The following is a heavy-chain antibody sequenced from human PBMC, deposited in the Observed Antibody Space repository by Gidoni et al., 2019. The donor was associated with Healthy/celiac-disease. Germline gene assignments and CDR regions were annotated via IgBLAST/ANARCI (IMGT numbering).Heavy chain of an antibody. Sequence: EVQLVESGGGLVKPGGSLRLSCAASGFTFSNAWMSWVRQAPGKGLEWVGRIKSKTDGGTTDYAAPVKGRFTISRDDSKNTLYLQMNSLKTEDTAVYYCTTDHIWFGELLDYWGQGTLVTVSS. J-gene: IGHJ4*02. CDR3: TTDHIWFGELLDY. V-gene: IGHV3-15*01. D-gene: IGHD3-10*01. CDR1: GFTFSNAW. CDR2: IKSKTDGGTT.